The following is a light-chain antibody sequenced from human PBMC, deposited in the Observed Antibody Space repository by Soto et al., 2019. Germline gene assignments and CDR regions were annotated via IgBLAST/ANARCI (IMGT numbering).Light chain of an antibody. J-gene: IGKJ1*01. CDR2: GVS. Sequence: EIVLQQSQGTLSLSPGESATLSCRASQSVSSSYLAWYQQKPGQDPRLLMYGVSTRATGVPARFSGSGSGTEFTLTISSLQSEDFAVYYCQQYNNWRTFGQGTKVDI. CDR3: QQYNNWRT. V-gene: IGKV3-15*01. CDR1: QSVSSSY.